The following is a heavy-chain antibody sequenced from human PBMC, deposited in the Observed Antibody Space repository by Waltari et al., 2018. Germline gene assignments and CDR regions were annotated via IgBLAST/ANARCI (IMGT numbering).Heavy chain of an antibody. CDR3: ARGGTIFGVAPYYMDV. CDR1: GGSISSYY. J-gene: IGHJ6*03. V-gene: IGHV4-59*01. Sequence: QVQLQESGPGLVKPSETLSLTCTVSGGSISSYYWSWLRPPPGKGLEWIGYIYYSGSTNYNPSLKSRVTISVDTSKNQFSLKLSSVTAADTAVYYCARGGTIFGVAPYYMDVWGKGTTVTVSS. D-gene: IGHD3-3*01. CDR2: IYYSGST.